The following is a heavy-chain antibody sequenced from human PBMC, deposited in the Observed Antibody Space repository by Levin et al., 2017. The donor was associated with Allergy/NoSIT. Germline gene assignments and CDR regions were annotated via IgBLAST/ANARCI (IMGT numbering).Heavy chain of an antibody. CDR3: ARGSMGDRLGNWYFDF. Sequence: GGSLRLSCKASGYTFTSFDINWVRQATGQGLEWMGWMNPNSGNTGYAQKFQGRVSMTRTTSMSTAYMELNSLRSEDTAVYYCARGSMGDRLGNWYFDFWGRGTLVTVSS. CDR1: GYTFTSFD. CDR2: MNPNSGNT. J-gene: IGHJ2*01. V-gene: IGHV1-8*01. D-gene: IGHD7-27*01.